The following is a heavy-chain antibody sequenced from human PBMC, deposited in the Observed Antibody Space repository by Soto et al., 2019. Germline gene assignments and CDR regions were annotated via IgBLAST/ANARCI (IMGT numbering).Heavy chain of an antibody. CDR1: GYSFTSYW. V-gene: IGHV5-51*01. J-gene: IGHJ4*02. Sequence: GESLKISCKGSGYSFTSYWIGWVRQMPGKGLEWMGIIYPGDSDTRYSPSFQGQVTISADKSISTAYLQWSSLEASDTAMYYCARAPSYGDYGAYFDYWGQGTLVTVSS. CDR2: IYPGDSDT. D-gene: IGHD4-17*01. CDR3: ARAPSYGDYGAYFDY.